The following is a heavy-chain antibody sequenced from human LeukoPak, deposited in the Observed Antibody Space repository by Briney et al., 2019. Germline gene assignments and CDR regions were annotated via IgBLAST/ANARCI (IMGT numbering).Heavy chain of an antibody. J-gene: IGHJ4*02. CDR1: GFTFSSYA. Sequence: GGSLRLSCAASGFTFSSYAMHWVRQAPGKGLEWVAVISYDGSNKYYADSVKGRFTISRDNSKNTLYLQMSSLRAEDTAVYYCARGQGRIAARLGFDYWGQGTLVTVSS. CDR2: ISYDGSNK. V-gene: IGHV3-30-3*01. CDR3: ARGQGRIAARLGFDY. D-gene: IGHD6-6*01.